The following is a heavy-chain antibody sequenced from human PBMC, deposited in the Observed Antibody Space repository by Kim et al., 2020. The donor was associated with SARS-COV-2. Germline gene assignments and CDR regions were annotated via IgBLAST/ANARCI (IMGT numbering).Heavy chain of an antibody. V-gene: IGHV5-51*01. CDR2: SYVGDSDA. CDR3: ARRVRYTGYDYMDV. Sequence: GESLKISCTGSGYNFNRYWIGWVRQMPGKGLEWIGISYVGDSDARYSPTFQGQVTISTDKSISTAHLQWSSLKASDPATYYCARRVRYTGYDYMDVWGDGTAVTVSS. CDR1: GYNFNRYW. J-gene: IGHJ6*03. D-gene: IGHD5-12*01.